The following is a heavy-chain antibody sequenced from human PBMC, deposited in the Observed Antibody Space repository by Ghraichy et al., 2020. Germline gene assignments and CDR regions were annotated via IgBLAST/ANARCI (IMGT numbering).Heavy chain of an antibody. J-gene: IGHJ4*02. CDR1: GDSLNSYF. CDR2: ISRTGDT. D-gene: IGHD5-24*01. CDR3: ARGDDAYKTGY. V-gene: IGHV4-59*01. Sequence: SETLSLTCTVSGDSLNSYFWNWMRQSPRKGLEWIGYISRTGDTEYNPCLRRRVIIEKDTSNNVFSLKLTSVIAADTAIYYCARGDDAYKTGYWGRGTLVTVSS.